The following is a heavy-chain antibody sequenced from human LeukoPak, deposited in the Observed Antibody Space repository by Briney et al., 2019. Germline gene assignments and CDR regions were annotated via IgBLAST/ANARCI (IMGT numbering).Heavy chain of an antibody. J-gene: IGHJ4*02. V-gene: IGHV4-31*03. CDR3: ARTYDFWSGPTY. CDR2: IYYSGST. Sequence: PSETLSLTCTVSGASIGSSGYYWSWIRQHPGKGLEWIGYIYYSGSTYYNPSLESRVTISVDTSKNQFSLKLSSVTAADTAVYYCARTYDFWSGPTYWGQGTLVTVSS. CDR1: GASIGSSGYY. D-gene: IGHD3-3*01.